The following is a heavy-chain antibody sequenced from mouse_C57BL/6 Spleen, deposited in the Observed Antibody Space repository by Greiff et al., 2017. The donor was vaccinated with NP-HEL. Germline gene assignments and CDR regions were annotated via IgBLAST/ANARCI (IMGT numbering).Heavy chain of an antibody. J-gene: IGHJ3*01. CDR3: ARGITTEGFAY. CDR2: IYPGSGNT. V-gene: IGHV1-76*01. CDR1: GYTFTDYY. Sequence: VQLQQSGAELVRPGASVKLSCKASGYTFTDYYINWVKQRPGQGLEWIARIYPGSGNTYYNEKFKGKATLTAEKSSSTAYMQLSSLTSEDSAVYFCARGITTEGFAYWGQGTLVTVSA. D-gene: IGHD1-1*01.